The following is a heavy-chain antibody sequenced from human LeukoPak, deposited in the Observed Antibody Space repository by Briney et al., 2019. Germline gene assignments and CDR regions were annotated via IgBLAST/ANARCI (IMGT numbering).Heavy chain of an antibody. CDR3: ASPAAWSGYYTYYFDY. Sequence: GASVKVSCKASGGTFSSYAISWVRQAPGQGLEWMGGIIPIFGTTNYAQNFQGRVTITADESTSTVYMELSSLRSQDTAVYYCASPAAWSGYYTYYFDYWGQGTLVTVSS. V-gene: IGHV1-69*13. CDR1: GGTFSSYA. J-gene: IGHJ4*02. CDR2: IIPIFGTT. D-gene: IGHD3-3*01.